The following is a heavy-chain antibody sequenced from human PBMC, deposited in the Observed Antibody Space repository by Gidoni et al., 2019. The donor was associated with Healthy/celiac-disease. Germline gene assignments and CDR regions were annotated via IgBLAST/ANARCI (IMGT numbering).Heavy chain of an antibody. V-gene: IGHV3-33*01. CDR1: GFTFSRYG. Sequence: QVQLVESGGGVVQPGRSLRLSCAASGFTFSRYGMHWVRQAPGKGLEGVAVLWYDGSNKYYADSVKGRFTISRDNSKNTLYLQMNSLRAEDTAVYYCARSRGNYYYYYGMDVWGQGTTVTVSS. CDR2: LWYDGSNK. CDR3: ARSRGNYYYYYGMDV. J-gene: IGHJ6*02.